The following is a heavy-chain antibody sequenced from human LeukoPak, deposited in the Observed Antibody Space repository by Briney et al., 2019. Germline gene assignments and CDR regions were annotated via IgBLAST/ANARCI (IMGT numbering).Heavy chain of an antibody. J-gene: IGHJ4*02. CDR2: ISSSSSYI. V-gene: IGHV3-21*01. Sequence: SISSSSSYIYYADSGKGRFTISRDNAKNSLYLQMNSLGAEDTAVYYCARVLMSGWALYFDYWGQGTLVTVSS. CDR3: ARVLMSGWALYFDY. D-gene: IGHD6-19*01.